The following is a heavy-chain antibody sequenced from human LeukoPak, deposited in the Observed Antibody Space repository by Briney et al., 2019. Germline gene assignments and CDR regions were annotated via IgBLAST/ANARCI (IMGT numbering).Heavy chain of an antibody. D-gene: IGHD4-4*01. CDR1: GGSISSYY. Sequence: PSETLSHTCTVSGGSISSYYWSWIRQPPGKGLEWIGYIYYSGSTNYNPSLKSRVTISVDTSKNQFSLKLSSVTAADTAVYYCARVRLQPRPAFDYWGQGTLVTVSS. CDR3: ARVRLQPRPAFDY. V-gene: IGHV4-59*01. CDR2: IYYSGST. J-gene: IGHJ4*02.